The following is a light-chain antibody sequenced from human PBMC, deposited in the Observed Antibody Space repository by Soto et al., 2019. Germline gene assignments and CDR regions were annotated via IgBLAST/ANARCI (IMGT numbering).Light chain of an antibody. CDR2: DVS. Sequence: QSALTQPASVSGSPGQSITISCTGTSSDVGGYNYVSWYQQHPGKAPKLMIYDVSNRPSGVSNRFSGSKSVNTASLTISGLQAEDEADYYCSSYTSSSLVVFGGGTKLTVL. J-gene: IGLJ2*01. CDR3: SSYTSSSLVV. V-gene: IGLV2-14*01. CDR1: SSDVGGYNY.